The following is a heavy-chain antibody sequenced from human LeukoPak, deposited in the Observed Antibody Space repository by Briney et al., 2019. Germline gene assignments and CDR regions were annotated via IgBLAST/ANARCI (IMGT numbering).Heavy chain of an antibody. CDR2: ISSDGSSA. V-gene: IGHV3-74*01. D-gene: IGHD3-10*02. CDR3: ASRYYVHF. J-gene: IGHJ4*02. Sequence: GGSLRLSCAASGFTFSTYWMHWVRQGPGKGLVWVSRISSDGSSATYADSVKGRFTISRDNAKNTLYLQMNSLRAEDTAVYYCASRYYVHFWGQGTLVTVSS. CDR1: GFTFSTYW.